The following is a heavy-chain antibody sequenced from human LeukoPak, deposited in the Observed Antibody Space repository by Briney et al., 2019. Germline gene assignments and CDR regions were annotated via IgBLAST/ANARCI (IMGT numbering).Heavy chain of an antibody. CDR1: GFTFSSYW. Sequence: GGSLRLSCAASGFTFSSYWMHWVRQAPGKGLVWVSRINSDGSSTSYADSVKGRFTISRDNAKNTLYLQMNRLRAEDTAVYYCARGDFWSGYSPVDYWGQGTLVTVSS. J-gene: IGHJ4*02. V-gene: IGHV3-74*01. CDR3: ARGDFWSGYSPVDY. D-gene: IGHD3-3*01. CDR2: INSDGSST.